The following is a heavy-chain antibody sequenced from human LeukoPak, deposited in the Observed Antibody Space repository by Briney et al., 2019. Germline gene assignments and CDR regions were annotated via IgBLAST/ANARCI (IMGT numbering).Heavy chain of an antibody. Sequence: GGSLRLSCAASGFTFSRYGMHWVRQAPGKGLERVAFIRYDGSNKYYADSVKGRFTISRDNSKNTLYLQMNSLRAEDTAVYYCAKDLAAGTTGGDWFDPWGQGTLVTVSS. J-gene: IGHJ5*02. CDR2: IRYDGSNK. CDR3: AKDLAAGTTGGDWFDP. CDR1: GFTFSRYG. V-gene: IGHV3-30*02. D-gene: IGHD1-7*01.